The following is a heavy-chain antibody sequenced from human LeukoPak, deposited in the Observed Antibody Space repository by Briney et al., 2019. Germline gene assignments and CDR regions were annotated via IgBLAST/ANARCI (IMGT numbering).Heavy chain of an antibody. CDR1: GFSFNNYG. Sequence: GGSLRLSCGASGFSFNNYGMHWVRQAPGKGLEWVAFIRYDGSNKHYADSVKGRFTISRDNSKNTLYLQMNSLRAEDTAVYYCARDYYDSSGYYYGPYYYYYMDVWGKGTTVTVSS. V-gene: IGHV3-30*02. J-gene: IGHJ6*03. CDR2: IRYDGSNK. D-gene: IGHD3-22*01. CDR3: ARDYYDSSGYYYGPYYYYYMDV.